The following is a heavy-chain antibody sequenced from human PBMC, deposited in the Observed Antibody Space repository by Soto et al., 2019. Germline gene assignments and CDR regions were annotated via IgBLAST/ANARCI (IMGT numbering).Heavy chain of an antibody. CDR2: IYYSGST. J-gene: IGHJ4*02. CDR1: GGSVSSGSYY. D-gene: IGHD6-6*01. V-gene: IGHV4-61*01. Sequence: SETLSLTCTVSGGSVSSGSYYWSWIRQPPGKGLEWIGYIYYSGSTNYNPSLKSRVTISVDTSKNQFSLKLSSVTAADTAVYYCARLAARLRLGIDYRGQGTLVTVSS. CDR3: ARLAARLRLGIDY.